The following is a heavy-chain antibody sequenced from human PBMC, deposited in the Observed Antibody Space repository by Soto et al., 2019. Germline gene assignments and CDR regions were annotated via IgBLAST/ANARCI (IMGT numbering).Heavy chain of an antibody. CDR3: AKDLGPSSSLEPYYFDY. J-gene: IGHJ4*02. D-gene: IGHD6-6*01. CDR1: GSTFSSYA. Sequence: GGSLRLSCAASGSTFSSYAMSWVRQAPGKGLEWVSAISGSGGSTYYADSVKGRLTISRDNSKNTLYLQMNSLRAEDTAVYYCAKDLGPSSSLEPYYFDYWGQGTLVTVSS. V-gene: IGHV3-23*01. CDR2: ISGSGGST.